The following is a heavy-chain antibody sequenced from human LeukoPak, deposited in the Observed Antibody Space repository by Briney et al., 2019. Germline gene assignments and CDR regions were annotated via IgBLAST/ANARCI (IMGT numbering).Heavy chain of an antibody. CDR1: GFSLSTSGMS. Sequence: KSGPTLVNPTQTLTLTCTFSGFSLSTSGMSVSWIRQPPGKALEWLARIDWDDDNYYSTSLKTRLTISKDTSKNQVVLTMTNMDPVDTATYYCARTHKTGDRTLYYFDYWGQGTLVTVSS. D-gene: IGHD7-27*01. CDR3: ARTHKTGDRTLYYFDY. V-gene: IGHV2-70*11. CDR2: IDWDDDN. J-gene: IGHJ4*02.